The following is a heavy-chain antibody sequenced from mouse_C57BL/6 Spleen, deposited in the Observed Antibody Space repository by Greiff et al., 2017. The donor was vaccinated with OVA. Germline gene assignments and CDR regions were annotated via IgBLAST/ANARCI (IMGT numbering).Heavy chain of an antibody. CDR1: GYTFTDYN. Sequence: EVQLQQSGPELVKPGASVKIPCKASGYTFTDYNMDWVKQSHGKSLEWIGDINPNNGGTIYNQKFKGKATLTVDKSSSTAYMELRSLTSEDTAVYYCARSPYGNYAMDYWGQGTSVTVSS. D-gene: IGHD2-1*01. CDR3: ARSPYGNYAMDY. CDR2: INPNNGGT. V-gene: IGHV1-18*01. J-gene: IGHJ4*01.